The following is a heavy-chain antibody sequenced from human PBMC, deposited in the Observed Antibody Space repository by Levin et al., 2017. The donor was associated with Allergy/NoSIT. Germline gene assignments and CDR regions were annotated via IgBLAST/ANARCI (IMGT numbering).Heavy chain of an antibody. V-gene: IGHV3-49*04. D-gene: IGHD1-7*01. CDR1: GFSFDDYA. CDR3: TRALVASNWNYGRWNYYYFMDV. CDR2: IRSKGYGGTI. Sequence: PGGSLRLSCTASGFSFDDYAMSWVRQAPGKGLEWVGFIRSKGYGGTIEYAASVKGRFTISRDDSKSIANLQMNSLKTEDTAVYYCTRALVASNWNYGRWNYYYFMDVWGKGTTVTVSS. J-gene: IGHJ6*03.